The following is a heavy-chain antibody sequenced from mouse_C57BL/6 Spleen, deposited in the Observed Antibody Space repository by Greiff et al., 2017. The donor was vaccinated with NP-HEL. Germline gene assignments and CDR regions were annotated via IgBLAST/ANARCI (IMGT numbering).Heavy chain of an antibody. CDR1: GYTFTSYW. CDR2: IHPNSGST. Sequence: QVQLQQPGAELVKPGASVKLSCTASGYTFTSYWMHWVKQRPGQGLEWIGMIHPNSGSTNYNEKFKSKATLTVDKSSSTAYMQLSSLTSEDSAVYYCARRYGSSYWYFDVWGTGTTVTVSS. D-gene: IGHD1-1*01. V-gene: IGHV1-64*01. J-gene: IGHJ1*03. CDR3: ARRYGSSYWYFDV.